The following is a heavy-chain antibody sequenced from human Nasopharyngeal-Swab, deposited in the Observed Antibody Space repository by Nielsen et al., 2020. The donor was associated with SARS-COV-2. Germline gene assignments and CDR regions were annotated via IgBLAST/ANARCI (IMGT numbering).Heavy chain of an antibody. CDR2: MNINSGNT. CDR3: ARGTTDLDY. D-gene: IGHD4-17*01. V-gene: IGHV1-8*01. Sequence: ASVKVSCKSSGYTFTRYDIIWVRQATGQGLEWMGWMNINSGNTGYAQKFQGRVTMTRSTSTSVASMELSSLRSEDTAVYYCARGTTDLDYWGQGTLVTVSS. CDR1: GYTFTRYD. J-gene: IGHJ4*02.